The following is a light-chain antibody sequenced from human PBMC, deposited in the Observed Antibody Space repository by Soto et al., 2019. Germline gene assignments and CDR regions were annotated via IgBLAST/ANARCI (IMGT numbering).Light chain of an antibody. CDR1: SSDVGGYNY. CDR2: DVS. Sequence: QSALTQPRSVSGSPGQSVTISCTGTSSDVGGYNYVSWYQQHPGKAPKLMIYDVSKRPSGVPDRFSGSKSGNTASLTISGFQAEDEADYFCCSYACSSSFYVFDIGSDVTVL. CDR3: CSYACSSSFYV. J-gene: IGLJ1*01. V-gene: IGLV2-11*01.